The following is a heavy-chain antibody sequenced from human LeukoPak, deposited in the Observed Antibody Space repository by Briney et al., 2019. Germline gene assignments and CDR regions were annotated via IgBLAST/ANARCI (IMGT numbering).Heavy chain of an antibody. Sequence: PGRSLRLSCAASGFTFSSYGMHWVRQAPGKGLDWVAVIWYDGSNKYYADSVKGRFTISRDNSKNTLYLQMNSLRAEDTAVYYCARARGGGIAASIFDYWGQGTLVTVSS. CDR1: GFTFSSYG. CDR2: IWYDGSNK. D-gene: IGHD6-13*01. J-gene: IGHJ4*02. CDR3: ARARGGGIAASIFDY. V-gene: IGHV3-33*01.